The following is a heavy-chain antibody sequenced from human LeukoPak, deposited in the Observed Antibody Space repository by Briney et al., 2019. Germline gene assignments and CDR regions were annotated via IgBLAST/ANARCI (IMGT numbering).Heavy chain of an antibody. J-gene: IGHJ4*02. V-gene: IGHV3-74*01. Sequence: PGGSLRLSCAASGFTFSTYWMHWVRQDPGKGLVWVSRISSDASITSYADPVKGRFTISRDNAKNTLYLQMNSLRAEDTALYYCATSARTYLGSLLDYWGQGTLVTVSS. CDR3: ATSARTYLGSLLDY. D-gene: IGHD2-15*01. CDR2: ISSDASIT. CDR1: GFTFSTYW.